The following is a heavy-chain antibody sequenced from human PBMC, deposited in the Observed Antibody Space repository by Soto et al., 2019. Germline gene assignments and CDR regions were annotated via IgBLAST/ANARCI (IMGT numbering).Heavy chain of an antibody. CDR3: ARGGSTYAASQRLPLSRLDY. CDR2: IMPMSGTA. CDR1: GGSVSDFA. J-gene: IGHJ4*02. D-gene: IGHD2-2*01. V-gene: IGHV1-69*06. Sequence: QVQLVQSGPEVMKPGSSVKVSCKASGGSVSDFAVTWVRQAPGQGLEWMGGIMPMSGTANYAQKFQGRVTITEDKSTTTAYLELSGLRSEDTAIYYCARGGSTYAASQRLPLSRLDYWGQGTLVSVFS.